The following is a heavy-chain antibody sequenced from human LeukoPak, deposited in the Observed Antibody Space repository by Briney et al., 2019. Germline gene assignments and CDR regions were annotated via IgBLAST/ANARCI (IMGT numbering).Heavy chain of an antibody. CDR3: AKGPGYYYDSSGYCNY. D-gene: IGHD3-22*01. Sequence: GGSLRLSCAASGFTFSSYAMSGVRQAPGKGLEWVSAISGSGGSTYYADSVKGRFTISRDNSKNTLYLQMNSLRAEDTAVYYCAKGPGYYYDSSGYCNYWGQGTLVTVSS. V-gene: IGHV3-23*01. J-gene: IGHJ4*02. CDR2: ISGSGGST. CDR1: GFTFSSYA.